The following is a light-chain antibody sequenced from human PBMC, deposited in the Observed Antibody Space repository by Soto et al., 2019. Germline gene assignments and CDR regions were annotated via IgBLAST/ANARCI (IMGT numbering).Light chain of an antibody. CDR3: SSYTSSSTVV. CDR2: EVS. Sequence: QSALTQPASVSGSPGQSITISCTGTSSDVGGYNYVSWYQQHPGKAPKVMIYEVSNRPSGVPNRFSGSKSGNTASLIISGLQAEDEADYYCSSYTSSSTVVFGGGTKLTVL. CDR1: SSDVGGYNY. V-gene: IGLV2-14*01. J-gene: IGLJ2*01.